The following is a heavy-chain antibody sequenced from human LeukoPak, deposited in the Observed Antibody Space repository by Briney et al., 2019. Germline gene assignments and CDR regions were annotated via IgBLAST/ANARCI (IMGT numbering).Heavy chain of an antibody. V-gene: IGHV4-59*01. J-gene: IGHJ6*03. Sequence: PSETLSLTCTVSGGSISSYYWSWIRQPPGKGLEWIGYIYYSGSTNYNPSLKSRVTISVDTSKNQFSLKLSSVTAADTAVYYCARDRGAARDYHYYMDVWGKGTTVTVSS. CDR1: GGSISSYY. CDR3: ARDRGAARDYHYYMDV. CDR2: IYYSGST. D-gene: IGHD3-10*01.